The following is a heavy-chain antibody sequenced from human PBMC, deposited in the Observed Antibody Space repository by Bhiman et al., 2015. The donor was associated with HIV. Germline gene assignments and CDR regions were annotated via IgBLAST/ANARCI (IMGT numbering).Heavy chain of an antibody. D-gene: IGHD5-24*01. J-gene: IGHJ3*01. CDR1: GFTFSHYS. CDR2: INFDGHDK. V-gene: IGHV3-21*04. Sequence: EVQLVESGGGLVKPGGSLRLSCDASGFTFSHYSMTWVRQTPGKGLEWVSSINFDGHDKYHTDSVEGRFSISRDSSRNTLYLQIDNLRAEDTAVYYCARSKLQFLAPGAFDVWGQGTMVTVSS. CDR3: ARSKLQFLAPGAFDV.